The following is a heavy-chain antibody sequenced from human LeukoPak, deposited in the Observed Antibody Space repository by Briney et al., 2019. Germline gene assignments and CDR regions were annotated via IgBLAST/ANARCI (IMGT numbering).Heavy chain of an antibody. Sequence: GESLKISCKGSGYIFTSYWIGWVRQMPGKGLKWMGIIYPGDSDTRYSPSFQGQVTISADKSISTAYLQWSSLKASDTAMYYCARGGLVYDSSGFPDYWGQGTLVTVSS. D-gene: IGHD3-22*01. CDR1: GYIFTSYW. CDR3: ARGGLVYDSSGFPDY. CDR2: IYPGDSDT. J-gene: IGHJ4*02. V-gene: IGHV5-51*01.